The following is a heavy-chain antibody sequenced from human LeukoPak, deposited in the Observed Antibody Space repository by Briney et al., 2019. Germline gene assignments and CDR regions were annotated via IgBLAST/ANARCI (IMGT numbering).Heavy chain of an antibody. Sequence: GGSLRLSCAASGFTFSSYEMNWVRQAPGKGLEWVSYISSSGSTIYYADSVKGRFTISRDNAKNSLYLQMNSLRAEDTAVYYCARGLGYVGSSPYYFDYWGQGTLVTVSS. J-gene: IGHJ4*02. CDR3: ARGLGYVGSSPYYFDY. CDR2: ISSSGSTI. D-gene: IGHD3-16*01. V-gene: IGHV3-48*03. CDR1: GFTFSSYE.